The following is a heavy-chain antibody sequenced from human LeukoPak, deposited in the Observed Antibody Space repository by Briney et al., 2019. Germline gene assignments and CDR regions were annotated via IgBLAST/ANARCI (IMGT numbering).Heavy chain of an antibody. CDR2: ISAYNGNT. CDR1: GYTFTSYG. D-gene: IGHD3-9*01. J-gene: IGHJ4*02. V-gene: IGHV1-18*01. Sequence: ASVKVSCKASGYTFTSYGISWVRQAPGQGLEWMGWISAYNGNTNYAQKLQGRVTMTTDTSTSTAYMELRSLRSDDTAVYYCARVRDDILTGYYKGPFDYGGQGTLVTVSS. CDR3: ARVRDDILTGYYKGPFDY.